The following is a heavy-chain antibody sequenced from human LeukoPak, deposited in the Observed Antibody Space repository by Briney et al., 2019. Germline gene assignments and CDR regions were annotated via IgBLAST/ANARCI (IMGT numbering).Heavy chain of an antibody. CDR1: GYTFTSYD. D-gene: IGHD1-26*01. Sequence: ASVKVSCKASGYTFTSYDINWVRQAPGQGLEWMGWISAYNGDTNYAQKLQGRVTMTTDTSTSTAYMELRSLRSDDTAVYYCARDLGSGDAWFDPWGQGTLVTVSS. J-gene: IGHJ5*02. CDR2: ISAYNGDT. CDR3: ARDLGSGDAWFDP. V-gene: IGHV1-18*01.